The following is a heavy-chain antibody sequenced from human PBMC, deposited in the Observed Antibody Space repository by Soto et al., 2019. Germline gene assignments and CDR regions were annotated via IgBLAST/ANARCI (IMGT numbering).Heavy chain of an antibody. V-gene: IGHV4-39*01. J-gene: IGHJ5*02. CDR2: IYYSGST. CDR3: ARQEITMVRAFNWFDP. Sequence: SETLSLTCTVSGGSISSGVYYWSWIRQHPGKGLEWIGYIYYSGSTYYNPSLKSRVTISVDTSKNQFSLKLTSVTAADTAVYYCARQEITMVRAFNWFDPWGQGTLVTVSS. CDR1: GGSISSGVYY. D-gene: IGHD3-10*01.